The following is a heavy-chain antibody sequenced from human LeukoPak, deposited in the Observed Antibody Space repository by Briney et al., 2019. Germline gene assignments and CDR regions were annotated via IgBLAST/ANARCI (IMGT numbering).Heavy chain of an antibody. V-gene: IGHV3-33*01. CDR3: AREMFGSGSYPDF. D-gene: IGHD3-10*01. J-gene: IGHJ4*02. CDR2: IWHDGSHK. CDR1: GFAFNTYA. Sequence: PGPSLRLSCAASGFAFNTYAMHWVRQAPGKGLEWVTLIWHDGSHKFYIDSVRGRFTISRDNSKNTMYLQMNGLRAEDTAVHYCAREMFGSGSYPDFWGQRTLVTVSS.